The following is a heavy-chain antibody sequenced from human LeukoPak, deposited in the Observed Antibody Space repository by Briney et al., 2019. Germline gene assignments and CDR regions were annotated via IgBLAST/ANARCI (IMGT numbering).Heavy chain of an antibody. D-gene: IGHD3-22*01. CDR1: GFTLSGHW. Sequence: GGSLRLSCAASGFTLSGHWMTWVRQAPGKGLEWVANINQDGSAKYYVDSVKGRFTISRDNAKNSMYLQMNSLRSDDTAVYYCARDGDSSGLGNWFDPWGQGTLVTVSS. V-gene: IGHV3-7*03. CDR2: INQDGSAK. J-gene: IGHJ5*02. CDR3: ARDGDSSGLGNWFDP.